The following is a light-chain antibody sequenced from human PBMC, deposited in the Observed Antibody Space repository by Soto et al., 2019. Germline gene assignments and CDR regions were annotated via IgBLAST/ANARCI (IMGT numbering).Light chain of an antibody. Sequence: DIVITQAPSTLSVSQGDGAALSCRASQSVSSNLAWYQQKPGQAPRLLIYGASSRPTGIPDRFSGSGSGTDFTLTISRLEPEDFAVYYCQQYGYAPWKCGKGTKGDIK. J-gene: IGKJ1*01. CDR2: GAS. CDR3: QQYGYAPWK. V-gene: IGKV3-20*01. CDR1: QSVSSN.